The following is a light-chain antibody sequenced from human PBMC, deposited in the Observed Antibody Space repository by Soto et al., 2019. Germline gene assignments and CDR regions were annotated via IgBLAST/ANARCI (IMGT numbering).Light chain of an antibody. CDR2: AAP. J-gene: IGKJ4*01. CDR1: QGISSS. Sequence: DIQLTQSPSFLSASVGDRVTITCRASQGISSSLAWYQQRAGKAPKFLIYAAPNLQSGVPPRFSGSGSGTDFTLTISSLQPEDFATYYCQQYDDYPLTFGGGTKV. V-gene: IGKV1-9*01. CDR3: QQYDDYPLT.